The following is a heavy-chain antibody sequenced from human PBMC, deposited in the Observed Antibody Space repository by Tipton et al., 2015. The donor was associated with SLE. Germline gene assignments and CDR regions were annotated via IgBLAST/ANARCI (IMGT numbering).Heavy chain of an antibody. V-gene: IGHV5-51*03. J-gene: IGHJ4*02. CDR1: GYSFTSSW. D-gene: IGHD5-24*01. CDR2: VYPGDSDA. Sequence: QLVQSGAEVKKAGESLKISCKGSGYSFTSSWIGWVRQMPGKGLEWMGVVYPGDSDARYSPSFQGHVTMSADSSINTAYLQWSSLKASDTAIYYCARRHGYNPPYVDLWGQGTPVTVSS. CDR3: ARRHGYNPPYVDL.